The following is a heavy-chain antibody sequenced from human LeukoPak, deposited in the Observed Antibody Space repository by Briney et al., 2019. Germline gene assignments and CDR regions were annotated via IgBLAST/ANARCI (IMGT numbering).Heavy chain of an antibody. CDR2: ISSSGSTI. CDR3: ARGPPLWFGELLAFDP. D-gene: IGHD3-10*01. Sequence: GGSLRLSCAASGFTFSDYYVSWIRQAPGKGLEWVSYISSSGSTIYYADSVKGRFTISRDNAKNSLYLQMNSLRAEDTAVYYRARGPPLWFGELLAFDPWGQGTLVTVSS. J-gene: IGHJ5*02. CDR1: GFTFSDYY. V-gene: IGHV3-11*01.